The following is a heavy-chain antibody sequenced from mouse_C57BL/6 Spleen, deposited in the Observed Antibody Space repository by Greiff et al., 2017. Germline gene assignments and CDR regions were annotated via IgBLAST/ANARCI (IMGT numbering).Heavy chain of an antibody. CDR2: IRSDGST. Sequence: QVQLQQSGPGLVAPSQSLSITCTVSGFSLTSYGVHWVRQPPGKGLEWLVLIRSDGSTTYNAALKSRLSSSKDNSKSQVFLKMNSLQTDDTAMYYCARRGVYYAMDYWGQGTSVTVSS. V-gene: IGHV2-6*03. CDR3: ARRGVYYAMDY. J-gene: IGHJ4*01. CDR1: GFSLTSYG.